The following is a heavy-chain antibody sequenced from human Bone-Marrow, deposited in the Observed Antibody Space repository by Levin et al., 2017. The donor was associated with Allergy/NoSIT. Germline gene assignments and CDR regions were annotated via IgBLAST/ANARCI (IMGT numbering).Heavy chain of an antibody. CDR3: AIHGIAVIWDYFDY. CDR1: GYSISSGYY. CDR2: IYHSGST. Sequence: PSETLSLTCTVSGYSISSGYYWGWIRQPPGKGLEWIGSIYHSGSTYYNPSLKSRVTISVDTSKNQFSLKLSSVTAADTAVYYCAIHGIAVIWDYFDYWGQGTLVTVSS. D-gene: IGHD6-19*01. J-gene: IGHJ4*02. V-gene: IGHV4-38-2*02.